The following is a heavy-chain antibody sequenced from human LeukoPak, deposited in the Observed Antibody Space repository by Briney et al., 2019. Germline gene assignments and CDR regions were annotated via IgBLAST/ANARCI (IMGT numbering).Heavy chain of an antibody. CDR2: IWYDGTIQ. J-gene: IGHJ4*02. Sequence: GGSLRLSCAASGFTFNSYAMHWVRQAPGKGLEWVAVIWYDGTIQYYADSVKGRFTISRDNSKNTLYLQMNSLRAEDTAVYYCAKDLGQWLVRGFDYWGQGTLVTVSS. CDR1: GFTFNSYA. CDR3: AKDLGQWLVRGFDY. D-gene: IGHD6-19*01. V-gene: IGHV3-30*02.